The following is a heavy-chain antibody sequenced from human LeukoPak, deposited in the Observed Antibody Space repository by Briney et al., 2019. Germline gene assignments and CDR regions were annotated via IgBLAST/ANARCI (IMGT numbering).Heavy chain of an antibody. J-gene: IGHJ4*02. CDR3: TRDLGQWLLQGIFFDY. D-gene: IGHD5-12*01. Sequence: ASVKFSYKASGYTFTGYYMHWLRQAPGQGVEWIGWISAYNGNPNYAQKFQGTVTRTPDTPPGKAYMQLGSLQSDGPAVHHVTRDLGQWLLQGIFFDYWGQGTLVTVSS. CDR1: GYTFTGYY. V-gene: IGHV1-18*04. CDR2: ISAYNGNP.